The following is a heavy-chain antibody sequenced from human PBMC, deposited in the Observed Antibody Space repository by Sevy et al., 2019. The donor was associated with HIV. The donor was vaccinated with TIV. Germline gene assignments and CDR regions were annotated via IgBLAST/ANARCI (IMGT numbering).Heavy chain of an antibody. Sequence: GGSLRLSCEASGFTLSSYTMNWVRQSPEKGLEWVATFDRTDITHYADSVKGRFIISRDTAKNSLFLQMNSLRDDDTAMYFCVRDERAIAYHCDYWGRGTLVTVSS. V-gene: IGHV3-48*02. J-gene: IGHJ4*02. CDR2: FDRTDIT. CDR1: GFTLSSYT. D-gene: IGHD2-2*01. CDR3: VRDERAIAYHCDY.